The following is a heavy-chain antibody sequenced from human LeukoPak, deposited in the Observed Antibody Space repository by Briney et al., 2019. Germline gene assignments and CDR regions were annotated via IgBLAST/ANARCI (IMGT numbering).Heavy chain of an antibody. CDR3: ARDEVGAPPIDY. J-gene: IGHJ4*02. Sequence: PGGSLRLSCEASGFTFSSHWMHWVRQAPGKGLVWIANIRGDGGLFGYADSVKGRFTISRDNAKSTLYLHMNGLRAEDTAVYYCARDEVGAPPIDYWGQGTLVTVSS. CDR2: IRGDGGLF. D-gene: IGHD1-26*01. CDR1: GFTFSSHW. V-gene: IGHV3-74*01.